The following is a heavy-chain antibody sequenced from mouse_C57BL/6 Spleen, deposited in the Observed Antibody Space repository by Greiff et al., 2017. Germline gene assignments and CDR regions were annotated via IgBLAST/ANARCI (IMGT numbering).Heavy chain of an antibody. J-gene: IGHJ3*01. D-gene: IGHD4-1*02. Sequence: QVQLQQPGAELVMPGASVKLSCKASGYTFTSYWMHWVKQRPGQGLEWIGEIDPSDSYTNYNQKFKGKSTLTVDKSSSTAYMQLSSLTSEDSAVYYCARDATGTGVAYWGQGTLVTVSA. V-gene: IGHV1-69*01. CDR1: GYTFTSYW. CDR2: IDPSDSYT. CDR3: ARDATGTGVAY.